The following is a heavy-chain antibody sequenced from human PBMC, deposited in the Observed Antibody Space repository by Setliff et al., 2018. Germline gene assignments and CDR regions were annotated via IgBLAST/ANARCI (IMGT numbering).Heavy chain of an antibody. J-gene: IGHJ6*03. D-gene: IGHD5-18*01. CDR1: GGTFSSYG. CDR2: TSPIFGST. CDR3: AREGVDTRSSTDYRYYMDV. V-gene: IGHV1-69*05. Sequence: SVKVSCKASGGTFSSYGISWVRQAPGQGLEWMGGTSPIFGSTNYAQKFQDRVTIITDESTSTAYMELSSLKTEDTAVYYCAREGVDTRSSTDYRYYMDVWGKGTTVTV.